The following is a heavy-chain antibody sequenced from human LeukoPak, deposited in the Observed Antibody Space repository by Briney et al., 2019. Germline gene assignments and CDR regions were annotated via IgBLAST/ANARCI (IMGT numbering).Heavy chain of an antibody. J-gene: IGHJ4*02. CDR3: ARDRAMADY. CDR2: ISSRSTSI. Sequence: GGSLRLSCAASGFTFSDYSMNWVRQAPGKGLEWVSSISSRSTSIYYADSVKGRFTISRDSAKKLVYLQMNSLRAEDTAVYYCARDRAMADYWGQGTLVTVSS. D-gene: IGHD5-18*01. CDR1: GFTFSDYS. V-gene: IGHV3-21*01.